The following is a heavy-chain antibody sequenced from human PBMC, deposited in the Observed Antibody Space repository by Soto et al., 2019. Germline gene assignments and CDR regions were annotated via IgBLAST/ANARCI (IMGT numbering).Heavy chain of an antibody. CDR3: ARDRVESGYPEYFQH. D-gene: IGHD3-22*01. J-gene: IGHJ1*01. CDR2: IYSGGST. Sequence: GGSLRLSCAATGFTVSSNYMSWVRQAPGKGLEWVSVIYSGGSTYYADSVKGRFTISRDNSKNTLYLQMNSLRAEDTAVYYCARDRVESGYPEYFQHWGQGTLVTVSS. CDR1: GFTVSSNY. V-gene: IGHV3-53*01.